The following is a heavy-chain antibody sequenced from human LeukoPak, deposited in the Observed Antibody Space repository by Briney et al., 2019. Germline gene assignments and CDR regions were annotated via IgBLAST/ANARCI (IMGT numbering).Heavy chain of an antibody. CDR1: GFTFSRYW. Sequence: GGSLRLSCAASGFTFSRYWMHWVRQAPGKGLEWVSSISSSSSYIYYADSVKGRFTISRDNAKNSLYLQMNSLRAEDTAVYYCARDRGTHYDYWGQGTLVTVSS. D-gene: IGHD3-10*01. J-gene: IGHJ4*02. V-gene: IGHV3-21*01. CDR3: ARDRGTHYDY. CDR2: ISSSSSYI.